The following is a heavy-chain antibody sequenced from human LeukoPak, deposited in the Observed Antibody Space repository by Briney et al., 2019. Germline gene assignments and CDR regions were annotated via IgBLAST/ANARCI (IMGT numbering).Heavy chain of an antibody. CDR3: ARGSTYDSTY. CDR2: MYRGGST. Sequence: GGSLRLSCAASEFTVSSSYMSWVRQAPGKGLEWVSVMYRGGSTYYADSVRGRFTISRDNSKNTLYLQMNSLRVDDTAVYFCARGSTYDSTYWGQGTLVTVSS. D-gene: IGHD3-22*01. J-gene: IGHJ4*02. V-gene: IGHV3-66*01. CDR1: EFTVSSSY.